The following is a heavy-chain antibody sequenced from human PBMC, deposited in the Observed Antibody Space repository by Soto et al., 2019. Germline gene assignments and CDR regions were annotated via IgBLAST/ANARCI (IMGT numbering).Heavy chain of an antibody. Sequence: QVQLVESGGGVVQPGRSLRLSCAASGFTFSSYGMHWVRQAPGKGLEWVAVISYDGSNKYYADSVKGRFTISRDNSKNXLFXQMNSLRAEDTAVYYCAKDPGYSSGWYDYYYGMDVWGQGTTVTVSS. CDR2: ISYDGSNK. CDR1: GFTFSSYG. J-gene: IGHJ6*02. CDR3: AKDPGYSSGWYDYYYGMDV. V-gene: IGHV3-30*18. D-gene: IGHD6-19*01.